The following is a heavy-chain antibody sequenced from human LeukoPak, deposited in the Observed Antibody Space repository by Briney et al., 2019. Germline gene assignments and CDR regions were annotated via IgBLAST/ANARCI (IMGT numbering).Heavy chain of an antibody. CDR1: ALSFSNYT. V-gene: IGHV3-21*01. J-gene: IGHJ6*03. CDR2: ISSSGSYI. D-gene: IGHD1-26*01. CDR3: ARDPYSGSYSDYYYYYMDV. Sequence: GGTLCLSCAPSALSFSNYTMDGVRPAPRGRGGRVSGISSSGSYIYYADSVKGRFTISRDNAKNSLYLQLNSLRAEDTAVYYCARDPYSGSYSDYYYYYMDVWGKGTTVTVSS.